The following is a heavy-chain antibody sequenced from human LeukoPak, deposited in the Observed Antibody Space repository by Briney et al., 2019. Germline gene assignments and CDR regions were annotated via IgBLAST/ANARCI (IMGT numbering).Heavy chain of an antibody. CDR2: IYHSGST. D-gene: IGHD3-9*01. CDR3: ASLTYDILTGYYNAIDN. J-gene: IGHJ4*02. V-gene: IGHV4-59*08. CDR1: GGSFSSYY. Sequence: KPSETLSLTCTVSGGSFSSYYWSWIRQPPGKGLEWIGSIYHSGSTYYNPSLKSRVTISVDTSKNQFSLKLSSVTAADTAVYYCASLTYDILTGYYNAIDNWGQGTLVTVSS.